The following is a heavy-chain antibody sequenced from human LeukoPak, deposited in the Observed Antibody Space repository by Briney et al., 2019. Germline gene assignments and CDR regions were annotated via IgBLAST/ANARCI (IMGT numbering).Heavy chain of an antibody. CDR2: IDWDDDK. J-gene: IGHJ4*02. V-gene: IGHV2-70*11. D-gene: IGHD3-10*01. CDR3: ARISGVRGHFGY. CDR1: GFSLSTSGMC. Sequence: SGPTLVNPTQTLTLTFTFSGFSLSTSGMCVSWIRQPPGKALECPARIDWDDDKYYTTSLKTRLTISKDTSKNQVVLTMTNMDPVDTATYYCARISGVRGHFGYWGQGTLVTVSS.